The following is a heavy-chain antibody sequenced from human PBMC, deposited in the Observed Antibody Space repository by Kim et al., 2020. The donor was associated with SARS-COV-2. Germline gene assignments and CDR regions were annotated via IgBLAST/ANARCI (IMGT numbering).Heavy chain of an antibody. J-gene: IGHJ4*02. CDR3: AKGGKNCSGGSCYQIDY. CDR2: ISGSGGST. D-gene: IGHD2-15*01. CDR1: GFTFSSYA. Sequence: GGSLRLSCAASGFTFSSYAMSWVRQAPGKGLEWVSAISGSGGSTYYADSVKGRFTISRDNSKNTLYLQMNSLRAEDTAVYYCAKGGKNCSGGSCYQIDYWGQGTLVTVSS. V-gene: IGHV3-23*01.